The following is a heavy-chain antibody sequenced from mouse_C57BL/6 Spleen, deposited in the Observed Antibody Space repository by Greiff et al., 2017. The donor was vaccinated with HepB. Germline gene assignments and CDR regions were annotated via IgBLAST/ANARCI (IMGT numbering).Heavy chain of an antibody. D-gene: IGHD1-1*01. Sequence: VQLQQSGAELARPGASVKMSCKASGYTFTSYTMHWVKQRPGQGLEWIGYINPSRGYTKYNPKFKDKATLTADKSSSTAYMRLSSLTSEVSAVYYCAFIYYYGRSYEDYAMDYWGQGTSVTVSS. CDR1: GYTFTSYT. CDR2: INPSRGYT. J-gene: IGHJ4*01. CDR3: AFIYYYGRSYEDYAMDY. V-gene: IGHV1-4*01.